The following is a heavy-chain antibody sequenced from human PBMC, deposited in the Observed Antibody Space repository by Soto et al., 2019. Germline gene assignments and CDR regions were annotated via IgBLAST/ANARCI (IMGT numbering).Heavy chain of an antibody. D-gene: IGHD1-1*01. CDR2: IYATGTT. J-gene: IGHJ5*02. Sequence: SETLSLTCTVSGASISGFYWSWIRKSAGKGLKWIGRIYATGTTDYNPSLKSRVMMSVDTSKKQFSLKLRSVTAADTAVYYCVRDGTKTLRDWFDPWGQGISVTVSS. CDR1: GASISGFY. CDR3: VRDGTKTLRDWFDP. V-gene: IGHV4-4*07.